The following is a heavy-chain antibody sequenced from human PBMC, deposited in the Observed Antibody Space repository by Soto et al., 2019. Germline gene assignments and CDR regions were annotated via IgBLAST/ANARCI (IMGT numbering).Heavy chain of an antibody. CDR1: GYTFTGYY. CDR2: INPQTGGT. Sequence: QVQLVQSGAEVKTPGASVRVSCKASGYTFTGYYIHWVREAPGQGLEWMGWINPQTGGTSYAQKFQGGVTLSRDTSITPAYLELSRLRFDDAAVYFCARERYQVISDGMDVWGQGTTVTVSS. D-gene: IGHD2-2*01. J-gene: IGHJ6*02. CDR3: ARERYQVISDGMDV. V-gene: IGHV1-2*02.